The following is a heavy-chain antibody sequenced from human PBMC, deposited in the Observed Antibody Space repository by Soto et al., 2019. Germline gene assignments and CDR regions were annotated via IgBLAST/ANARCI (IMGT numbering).Heavy chain of an antibody. D-gene: IGHD3-10*01. CDR1: GGTFSSYT. CDR2: IIPILGIA. V-gene: IGHV1-69*02. Sequence: QVRLVQSGAEVKKPGSSVKVSCKASGGTFSSYTISWVRQAPGQGLEWMGRIIPILGIANYAQKFQGRVTVTADKSTSTAYIELSSLRSEHTAVYYCASGLWFGEIIYGMDVWGQGTTVTVSS. CDR3: ASGLWFGEIIYGMDV. J-gene: IGHJ6*02.